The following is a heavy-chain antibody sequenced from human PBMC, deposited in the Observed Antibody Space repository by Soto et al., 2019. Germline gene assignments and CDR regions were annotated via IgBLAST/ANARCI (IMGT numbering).Heavy chain of an antibody. V-gene: IGHV1-69*01. J-gene: IGHJ6*02. CDR3: EWYCNSTSCSGVVYYGMDV. CDR1: GGTFSSYA. Sequence: QVQLVQSGAEVKKPGSSVKVSCKASGGTFSSYAISWVRQAPGQGLEWMGGIIPIFGTANYAQKFQGRVTIPADESTSTAYMEQISLRSEDTAVYYCEWYCNSTSCSGVVYYGMDVWGQGTTVTVSS. D-gene: IGHD2-2*01. CDR2: IIPIFGTA.